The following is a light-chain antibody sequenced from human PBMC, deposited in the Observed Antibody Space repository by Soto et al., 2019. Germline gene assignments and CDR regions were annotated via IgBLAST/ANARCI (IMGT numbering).Light chain of an antibody. CDR2: EVS. CDR1: SSDVGGYNY. V-gene: IGLV2-14*01. CDR3: SSYTTIDTYV. Sequence: QSVLTQPASVPGSPGQSITISCTGTSSDVGGYNYVSWSQQHPGKAPKLMIYEVSNRPSGVSNRFSGSKSGNTASLTISGLQAEDEADYYCSSYTTIDTYVFGTGTKVTVL. J-gene: IGLJ1*01.